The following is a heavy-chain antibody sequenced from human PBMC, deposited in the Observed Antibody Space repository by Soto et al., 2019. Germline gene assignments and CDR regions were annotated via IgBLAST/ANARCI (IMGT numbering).Heavy chain of an antibody. CDR1: GGAISSGGYS. CDR3: ARLGGYCSSKNCYGYYGMDV. V-gene: IGHV4-30-2*01. D-gene: IGHD2-2*01. J-gene: IGHJ6*02. CDR2: IYHSGST. Sequence: SETLSLTCAVSGGAISSGGYSWSWVRQPPGKGLEWIGYIYHSGSTYYNPSLKSRVTISVDRSKNQFSLKLSSVTAADTAVYYCARLGGYCSSKNCYGYYGMDVWRHGTTVNVS.